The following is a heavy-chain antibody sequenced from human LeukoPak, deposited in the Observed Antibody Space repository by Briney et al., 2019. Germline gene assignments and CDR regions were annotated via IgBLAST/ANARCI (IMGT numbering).Heavy chain of an antibody. CDR1: GYTFTGYY. V-gene: IGHV1-2*02. D-gene: IGHD2-2*01. Sequence: ASVKVSCKASGYTFTGYYMHWVRQAPGQGLEWMGWINPNSGGTNYAQKFQGRVTMTRDTSISTAYMELSRLRSDDTAVYYCARATRDCSSTSCLYYFDYWGQGTLVTVSS. CDR3: ARATRDCSSTSCLYYFDY. CDR2: INPNSGGT. J-gene: IGHJ4*02.